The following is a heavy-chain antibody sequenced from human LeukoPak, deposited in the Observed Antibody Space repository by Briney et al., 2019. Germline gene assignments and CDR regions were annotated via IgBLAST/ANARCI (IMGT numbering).Heavy chain of an antibody. CDR1: GFTFSSYS. Sequence: GGSLRLSCEVSGFTFSSYSMDWVRQAPGKGLERVSSITSSSSHIYYADSVKGRFTISRDNAKNSVYLQMNSLRAEDTAVYYCARVKMGATVTTFHYYCMDVWGVGTTVTVSS. J-gene: IGHJ6*03. V-gene: IGHV3-21*06. D-gene: IGHD4-11*01. CDR2: ITSSSSHI. CDR3: ARVKMGATVTTFHYYCMDV.